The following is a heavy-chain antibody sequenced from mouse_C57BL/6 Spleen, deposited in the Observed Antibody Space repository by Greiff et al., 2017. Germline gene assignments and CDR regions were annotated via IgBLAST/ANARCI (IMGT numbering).Heavy chain of an antibody. D-gene: IGHD1-1*01. CDR3: ARLYGSRYFDV. Sequence: VQLQQSGPELVKPGASVQISCKASGYTFTDYYMNWVKQSHGKSLEWIGDINPNNGGTSYNQQFKGKATLTVDKSSSTAYMELRSLTSEDSAVYYCARLYGSRYFDVWGTGTTVTVSS. CDR2: INPNNGGT. CDR1: GYTFTDYY. J-gene: IGHJ1*03. V-gene: IGHV1-26*01.